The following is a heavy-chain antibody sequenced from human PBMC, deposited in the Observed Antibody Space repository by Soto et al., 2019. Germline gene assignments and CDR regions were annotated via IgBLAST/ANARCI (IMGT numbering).Heavy chain of an antibody. D-gene: IGHD3-10*01. Sequence: QVQLVQSAAEVKPPGASVKVSCKASGYNFTRYGFSCVRQAPGQGLEWMGWISAYSGDTNYAQKFQGRVSMTTDTSTSTAYMELRSLRLDDTAVYYCERESGGSLTKSLMFHFWGQGTLVPVSS. CDR2: ISAYSGDT. V-gene: IGHV1-18*01. CDR1: GYNFTRYG. CDR3: ERESGGSLTKSLMFHF. J-gene: IGHJ1*01.